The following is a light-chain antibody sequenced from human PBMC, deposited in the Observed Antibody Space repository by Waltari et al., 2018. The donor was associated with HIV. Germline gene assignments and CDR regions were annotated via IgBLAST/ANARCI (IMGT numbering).Light chain of an antibody. V-gene: IGLV3-19*01. CDR3: NSRDSSGNDVV. CDR1: SLRSYY. CDR2: GKN. J-gene: IGLJ2*01. Sequence: SSELTQDPAVSVALGQTVRITCQGDSLRSYYASWYQQKPGQAPVLVIYGKNNRPSGIPDRFSGSSSGNTASLTSTGAQAEDEADYYCNSRDSSGNDVVFGGGTKLTVL.